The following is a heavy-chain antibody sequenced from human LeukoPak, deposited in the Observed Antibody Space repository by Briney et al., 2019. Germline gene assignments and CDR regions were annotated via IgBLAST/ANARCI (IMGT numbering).Heavy chain of an antibody. J-gene: IGHJ4*02. CDR3: ASAILTGYYRGRGSDY. CDR1: GYTFTSYY. V-gene: IGHV1-2*02. CDR2: INPNSGGT. D-gene: IGHD3-9*01. Sequence: GASVKVSCKASGYTFTSYYMHWVRQAPGQGLEWMGWINPNSGGTNYAQKFQGRVTMTRDTSISTAYMELSRLRSDDTAVYYCASAILTGYYRGRGSDYWGQGTLVTVSS.